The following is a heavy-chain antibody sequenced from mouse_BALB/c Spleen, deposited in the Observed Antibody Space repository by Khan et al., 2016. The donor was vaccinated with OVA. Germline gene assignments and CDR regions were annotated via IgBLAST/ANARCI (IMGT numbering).Heavy chain of an antibody. CDR2: VNPNNGDT. CDR3: ARGYEFFPY. CDR1: GYSFTLYY. D-gene: IGHD2-12*01. V-gene: IGHV1-26*01. J-gene: IGHJ3*01. Sequence: EVQLQESGPDLVKPGASVKISCKASGYSFTLYYMTWVRQSHGKSPEWIGCVNPNNGDTNYNQNFKGKAILTVDKSSNTAYMELRSLTSEDSAVFYCARGYEFFPYWGQGTLVTVSA.